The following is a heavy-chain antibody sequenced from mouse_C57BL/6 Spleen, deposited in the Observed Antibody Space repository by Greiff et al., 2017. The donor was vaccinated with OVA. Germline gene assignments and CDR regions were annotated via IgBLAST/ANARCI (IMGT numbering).Heavy chain of an antibody. D-gene: IGHD2-5*01. V-gene: IGHV1-69*01. CDR1: GYTFTSYW. J-gene: IGHJ4*01. CDR2: IDPSDSYT. Sequence: VQLQESGAELVMPGASVKLSCKASGYTFTSYWMHWVKQRPGQGLEWIGEIDPSDSYTNYNQKFKGKSTLTVDKSSSTAYMQLSSLTSEDSAVYYCARGSNYVVLYAMDYWGQGTSVTVSS. CDR3: ARGSNYVVLYAMDY.